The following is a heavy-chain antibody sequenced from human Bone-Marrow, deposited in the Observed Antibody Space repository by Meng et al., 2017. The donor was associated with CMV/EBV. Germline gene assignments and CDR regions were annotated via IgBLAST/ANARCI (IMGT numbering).Heavy chain of an antibody. D-gene: IGHD2-2*01. CDR2: INHSGST. CDR3: ARYCGSTSCYGFDP. Sequence: GSLRLSCAVYGGSFSGYYWSWIRQPPGKGLEWIGEINHSGSTNYNPSLKSRVTISVDTSKNQFSLKLSSVTAADTAVYYCARYCGSTSCYGFDPWGQGTLVTVSS. J-gene: IGHJ5*02. CDR1: GGSFSGYY. V-gene: IGHV4-34*01.